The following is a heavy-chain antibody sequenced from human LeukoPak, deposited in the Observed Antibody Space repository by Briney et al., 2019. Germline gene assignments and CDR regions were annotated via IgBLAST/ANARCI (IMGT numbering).Heavy chain of an antibody. Sequence: GGSLRLSCAASGFTFSSYWMSWVRQAPGKGLEWVANIKQDGSEKYYVDSVKGRFTISRDNAKNSLYLQMNSLRAEDTAVYYCAKDYNSSGWDFDYWGQGTLVTVSS. CDR2: IKQDGSEK. J-gene: IGHJ4*02. CDR1: GFTFSSYW. CDR3: AKDYNSSGWDFDY. V-gene: IGHV3-7*01. D-gene: IGHD6-19*01.